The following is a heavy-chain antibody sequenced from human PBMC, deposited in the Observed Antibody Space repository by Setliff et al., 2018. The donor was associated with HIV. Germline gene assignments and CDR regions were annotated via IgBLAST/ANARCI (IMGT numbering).Heavy chain of an antibody. Sequence: GGSLRLSCAASGFTFSRYWMSWVRQAPGKGLEWVANIEQDGTENYYVDSVKGRFTISRDNAKNSLYLQMNSLRVEDTAVYYCARTYNYYMDVWGHGTLVTVSS. V-gene: IGHV3-7*03. J-gene: IGHJ6*03. CDR3: ARTYNYYMDV. CDR2: IEQDGTEN. CDR1: GFTFSRYW.